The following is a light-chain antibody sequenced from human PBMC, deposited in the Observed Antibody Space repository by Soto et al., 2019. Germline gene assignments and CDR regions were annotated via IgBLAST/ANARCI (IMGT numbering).Light chain of an antibody. CDR1: QSVSSSY. Sequence: EIVLTQSPGTLSLSPGERATLSCRASQSVSSSYLAWYQQKPGQAPRLLIYGASSRATGIPDRFSGSGSGTDFTLIMSRLEPEDFAVYDCQQYGSSSITVGQGTRRAIK. J-gene: IGKJ5*01. CDR2: GAS. CDR3: QQYGSSSIT. V-gene: IGKV3-20*01.